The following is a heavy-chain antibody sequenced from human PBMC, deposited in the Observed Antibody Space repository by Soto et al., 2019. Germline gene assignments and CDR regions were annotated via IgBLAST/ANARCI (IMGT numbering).Heavy chain of an antibody. J-gene: IGHJ6*02. CDR3: ARDQDSNPSYGMDV. CDR2: ISYDGSNK. D-gene: IGHD4-4*01. Sequence: GGSLRLSCAASGFTFSSYAMHWVRQAPGKGLEWVAVISYDGSNKYYADSVKGRFTISRDNSKNTLYLQMNSLRAEDTAVYYCARDQDSNPSYGMDVWGQGTTVTVSS. V-gene: IGHV3-30-3*01. CDR1: GFTFSSYA.